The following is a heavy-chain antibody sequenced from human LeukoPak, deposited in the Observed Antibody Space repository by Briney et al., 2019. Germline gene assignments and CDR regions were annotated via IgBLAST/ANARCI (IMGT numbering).Heavy chain of an antibody. CDR1: GGIFRNYP. J-gene: IGHJ4*02. Sequence: ASVKVSFKASGGIFRNYPITWVRQAPAHRLEWMGRIIPIFGTVNYAQKFQGRVTIIADKSTSTAYMELSSLRSDDTAVYYCARGRWELRGDYFDYWGQGTLVTASS. CDR2: IIPIFGTV. D-gene: IGHD1-26*01. V-gene: IGHV1-69*06. CDR3: ARGRWELRGDYFDY.